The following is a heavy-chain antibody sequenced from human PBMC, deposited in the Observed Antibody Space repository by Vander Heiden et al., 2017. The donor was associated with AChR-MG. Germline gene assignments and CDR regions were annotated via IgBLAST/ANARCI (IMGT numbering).Heavy chain of an antibody. CDR2: INHSGST. J-gene: IGHJ4*02. CDR1: GGPFSGYY. CDR3: ARGASRYFDWFSGVYFDY. Sequence: QVQLQQWGAGLLKPSETLSLTCAVYGGPFSGYYWSWTRQPPGKGLEWIGEINHSGSTNYNPSLKSRVTISVDTSKNQFSLKLSSVTAADTAVYYCARGASRYFDWFSGVYFDYWGQGTLVTVSS. D-gene: IGHD3-9*01. V-gene: IGHV4-34*01.